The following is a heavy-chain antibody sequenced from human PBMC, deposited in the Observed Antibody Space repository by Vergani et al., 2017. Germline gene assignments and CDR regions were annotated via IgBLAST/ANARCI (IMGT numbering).Heavy chain of an antibody. CDR1: GFSLSTSGMR. CDR3: ARSSNWRSTGLDY. J-gene: IGHJ4*02. CDR2: IDWDDDK. D-gene: IGHD1-20*01. V-gene: IGHV2-70*04. Sequence: QVTLKESGPALVKPTQTPTLPCTFPGFSLSTSGMRVSWIRQPPGKALEWLARIDWDDDKFYSTSLKTRLTISKETSKNQVVLTMTNMDPVDTATYYCARSSNWRSTGLDYWGQGTLVTVSS.